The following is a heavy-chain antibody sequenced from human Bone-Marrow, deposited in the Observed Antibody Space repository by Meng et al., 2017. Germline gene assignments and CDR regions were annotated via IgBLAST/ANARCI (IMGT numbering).Heavy chain of an antibody. CDR3: ATDRYSSGWYSVAEYFQH. Sequence: SETLSLTCTVSGGSISSSSYYWGWIRQPPGKGLAWIGSIYYSGSTYYNPSLKSRVTISVDTSKNQFSLKLSSVTAADTAVYYCATDRYSSGWYSVAEYFQHWGQGTLVTVSS. V-gene: IGHV4-39*07. D-gene: IGHD6-19*01. CDR1: GGSISSSSYY. CDR2: IYYSGST. J-gene: IGHJ1*01.